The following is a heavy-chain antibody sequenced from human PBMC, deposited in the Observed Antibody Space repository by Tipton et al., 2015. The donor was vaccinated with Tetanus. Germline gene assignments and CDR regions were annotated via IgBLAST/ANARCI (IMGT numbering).Heavy chain of an antibody. J-gene: IGHJ2*01. D-gene: IGHD5-18*01. CDR2: INHRGGT. CDR1: GGSFSGNY. CDR3: ARGGSYSYGPRGFDL. Sequence: TLSLTCGVSGGSFSGNYWSWVRQAPGKGLEWIGEINHRGGTMYNPSLKSRVTISGDTSKNQFSLKLTSLTVADTAVYYCARGGSYSYGPRGFDLWGRGTLVTVSS. V-gene: IGHV4-34*01.